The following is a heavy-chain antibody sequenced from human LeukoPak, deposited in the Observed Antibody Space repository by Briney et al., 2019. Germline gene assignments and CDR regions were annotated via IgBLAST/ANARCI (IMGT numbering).Heavy chain of an antibody. CDR1: GYTFIGYF. V-gene: IGHV1-2*02. CDR3: ARDRSPSYRYYYYYMDV. CDR2: INPNSGVT. D-gene: IGHD2-2*01. Sequence: ASVKVSCKASGYTFIGYFIHWMRQAPGQGLEWMGWINPNSGVTNYARKFQGRVTMTRDTSIGTAYMELSGLGSDDTAVYYCARDRSPSYRYYYYYMDVWGKGTTVTVSS. J-gene: IGHJ6*03.